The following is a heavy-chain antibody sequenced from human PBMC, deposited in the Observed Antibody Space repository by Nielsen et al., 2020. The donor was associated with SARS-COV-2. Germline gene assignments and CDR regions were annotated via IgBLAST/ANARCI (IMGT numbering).Heavy chain of an antibody. Sequence: GGSLRPSFAASGFTFSSYAMSWVRQAPGKGLEWVPAISGSGGSTYYADSVKGRFTISRDNSKNTLYLQMNSLRAEDTAVYYCAKDPYSSGWYWWGFDYWGQGTLVTVSS. CDR3: AKDPYSSGWYWWGFDY. CDR1: GFTFSSYA. J-gene: IGHJ4*02. V-gene: IGHV3-23*01. CDR2: ISGSGGST. D-gene: IGHD6-19*01.